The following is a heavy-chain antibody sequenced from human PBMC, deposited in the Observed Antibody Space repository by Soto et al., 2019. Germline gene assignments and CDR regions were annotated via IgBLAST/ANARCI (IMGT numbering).Heavy chain of an antibody. V-gene: IGHV3-53*01. J-gene: IGHJ4*02. CDR3: ARHYYYDSSGLYYFDY. Sequence: GGSRRLSCAASGFTVSSNYMSWVRQAPGKGLEWVSVIYSGGSTYYADSVKGRFTISRDNSKNTLYLQMNSLRAEDTAVYYCARHYYYDSSGLYYFDYWGQGTLVTVS. D-gene: IGHD3-22*01. CDR2: IYSGGST. CDR1: GFTVSSNY.